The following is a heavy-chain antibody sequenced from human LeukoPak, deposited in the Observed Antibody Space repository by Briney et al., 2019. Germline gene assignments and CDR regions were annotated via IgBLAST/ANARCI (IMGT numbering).Heavy chain of an antibody. CDR2: ISSSSIYT. Sequence: GGSLRLSCAASGFTFSDYYMSWIRQAPGKGLEWLSYISSSSIYTNYADSVKGRFTISRDSAKNSLYLRMNSLRVEDTAVYYCGRGGRGDYWGQGTLVTVSS. V-gene: IGHV3-11*05. CDR3: GRGGRGDY. J-gene: IGHJ4*02. CDR1: GFTFSDYY.